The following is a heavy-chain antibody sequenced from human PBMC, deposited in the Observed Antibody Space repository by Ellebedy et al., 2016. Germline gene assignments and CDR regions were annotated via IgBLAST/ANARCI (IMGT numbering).Heavy chain of an antibody. Sequence: GGSLRLXXAASGFTFSDYYMSWIRQAPGKGLEWLATIKEDGSETYYVDSVQGRFTISRDNVKNSLYLQMNSLRAEDTAVYYCAKDRAGAMDTFDYWGQGTLVTVSS. V-gene: IGHV3-7*01. CDR1: GFTFSDYY. CDR2: IKEDGSET. D-gene: IGHD6-25*01. J-gene: IGHJ4*02. CDR3: AKDRAGAMDTFDY.